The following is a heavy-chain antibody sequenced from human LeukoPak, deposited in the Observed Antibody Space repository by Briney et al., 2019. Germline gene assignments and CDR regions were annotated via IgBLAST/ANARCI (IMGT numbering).Heavy chain of an antibody. CDR1: GDSINSLDL. CDR2: MYLSGTT. CDR3: ARGPSMTTGTKFDY. J-gene: IGHJ4*02. Sequence: PSETLSLTCTVSGDSINSLDLWSWVRQPPGKGLEWIGEMYLSGTTHSNPSVKSRVTLSVDTSKNQFSLRFTSVTAADTAVYFCARGPSMTTGTKFDYWGQGTLVTVSS. V-gene: IGHV4-4*02. D-gene: IGHD4-11*01.